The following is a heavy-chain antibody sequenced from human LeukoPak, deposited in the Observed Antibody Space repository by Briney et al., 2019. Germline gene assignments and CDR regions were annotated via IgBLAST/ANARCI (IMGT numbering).Heavy chain of an antibody. Sequence: GGSLRLSCAASGFTFSSYGIHWVRQAPGKGLEGVAFIRYDGSNKYYADSVKGRFTNPRDNSKNTLYLQMNSLRAEDTAVYYCAKGVGYCSGGSCQQFDYWGQGTLVTVSS. V-gene: IGHV3-30*02. CDR2: IRYDGSNK. CDR1: GFTFSSYG. J-gene: IGHJ4*02. CDR3: AKGVGYCSGGSCQQFDY. D-gene: IGHD2-15*01.